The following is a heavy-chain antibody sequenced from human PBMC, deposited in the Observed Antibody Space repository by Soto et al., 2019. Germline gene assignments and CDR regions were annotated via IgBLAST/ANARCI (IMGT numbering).Heavy chain of an antibody. Sequence: PGGSLRLSCTACGFTFSNYGLTWVRQAPGKGLEWVSFISSGSAYTYVADSVKGRFTISRDNARDSGVLEMNSLRDEDTGIYYGARTRSHRLALDSWGQGTLVTVTS. J-gene: IGHJ4*02. CDR3: ARTRSHRLALDS. V-gene: IGHV3-21*04. D-gene: IGHD6-25*01. CDR1: GFTFSNYG. CDR2: ISSGSAYT.